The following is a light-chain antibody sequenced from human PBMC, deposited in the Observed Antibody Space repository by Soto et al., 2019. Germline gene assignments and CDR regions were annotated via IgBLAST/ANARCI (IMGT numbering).Light chain of an antibody. Sequence: QSALTQPASVSGSPGQSITISCTGTSSDVGAYNFVSWYQQHPGKAPKLMIYEVSNRPSGVSNRFSGSKSGNTASLTISGLQAEDEADYWCSSYTSSSTLVFGGGTKPTVL. CDR3: SSYTSSSTLV. V-gene: IGLV2-14*01. CDR1: SSDVGAYNF. J-gene: IGLJ2*01. CDR2: EVS.